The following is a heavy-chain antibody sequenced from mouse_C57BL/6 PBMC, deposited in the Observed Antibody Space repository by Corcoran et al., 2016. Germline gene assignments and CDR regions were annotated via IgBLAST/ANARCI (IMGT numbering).Heavy chain of an antibody. V-gene: IGHV3-6*01. CDR2: ISYDGSN. Sequence: DVQLQEGGPGLVKPSQSLSLTCSVTGYSITSGYYWNWIRQFPGNKLEWMGYISYDGSNNYNTSLKNRISITRDTSKNQFFLKLNSVTTEDTATYYCARERDYYYGYAMDYWGQGTSVTVSS. CDR3: ARERDYYYGYAMDY. D-gene: IGHD1-1*01. J-gene: IGHJ4*01. CDR1: GYSITSGYY.